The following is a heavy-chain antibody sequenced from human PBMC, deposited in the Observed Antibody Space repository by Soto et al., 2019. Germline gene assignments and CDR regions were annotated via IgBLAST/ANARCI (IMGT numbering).Heavy chain of an antibody. CDR3: AKDWGSSGWYGNDAFDI. D-gene: IGHD6-19*01. CDR1: GFIFSSYA. CDR2: ISGSGGST. J-gene: IGHJ3*02. V-gene: IGHV3-23*01. Sequence: GGSLRVSCAASGFIFSSYAMSWGRQAPGKGLEWVSAISGSGGSTYYADSVKGRFTISRDNSKNTLYLQMNSLRAEDTAVYYCAKDWGSSGWYGNDAFDIWGQGTMVTVS.